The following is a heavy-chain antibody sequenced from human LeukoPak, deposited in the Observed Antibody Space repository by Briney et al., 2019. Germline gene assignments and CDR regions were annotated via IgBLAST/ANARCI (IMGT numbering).Heavy chain of an antibody. CDR3: ATRTKVTNEKKLYYYYMDV. D-gene: IGHD4-17*01. J-gene: IGHJ6*03. CDR2: IIPIFGTA. Sequence: SVKVSCKASGGTFSSYAISWVRQAPGQGLEWMGGIIPIFGTANYAQKFQGRVTITTDESTSTAYMELSILRAEDTAVYYCATRTKVTNEKKLYYYYMDVWGQGTTVTVSS. CDR1: GGTFSSYA. V-gene: IGHV1-69*05.